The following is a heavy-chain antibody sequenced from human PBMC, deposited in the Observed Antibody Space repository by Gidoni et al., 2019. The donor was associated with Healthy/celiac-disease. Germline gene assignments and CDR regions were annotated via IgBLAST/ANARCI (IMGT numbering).Heavy chain of an antibody. J-gene: IGHJ6*03. Sequence: QVTLKESGPVLVKPTETLTLTCPVAGFSLSNARMGVSWIRQPPGKALEWLAHIFSNDEKSYSTSLKSRLTISKDTSKSQVVLTMTNMDPVDTATYYCARTPYYDFWSGYFYYYYYYMDVWGKGTTVTVSS. CDR3: ARTPYYDFWSGYFYYYYYYMDV. CDR1: GFSLSNARMG. V-gene: IGHV2-26*01. CDR2: IFSNDEK. D-gene: IGHD3-3*01.